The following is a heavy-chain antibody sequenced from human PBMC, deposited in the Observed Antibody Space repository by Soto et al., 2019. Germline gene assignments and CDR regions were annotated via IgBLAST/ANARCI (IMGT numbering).Heavy chain of an antibody. CDR1: GGSISSYY. D-gene: IGHD3-22*01. CDR2: IYYSGST. J-gene: IGHJ5*02. Sequence: SETLSLTCTVYGGSISSYYWSWIRQPPGKXLEWIGYIYYSGSTNYNPSLKSRVTISVDTSKNQFSLKLSSVTAADTAVYYCARNTLYYYDSSGYPETSNWFDPWGQGTLVTVSS. CDR3: ARNTLYYYDSSGYPETSNWFDP. V-gene: IGHV4-59*01.